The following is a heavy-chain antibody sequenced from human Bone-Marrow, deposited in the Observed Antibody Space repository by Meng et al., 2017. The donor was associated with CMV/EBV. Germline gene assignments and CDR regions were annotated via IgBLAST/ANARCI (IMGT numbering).Heavy chain of an antibody. CDR2: IYYSGST. CDR3: ARSLEYSSSLLAY. J-gene: IGHJ4*02. D-gene: IGHD6-6*01. CDR1: GGSVSSGSYY. Sequence: GSLRLSCTVSGGSVSSGSYYWSWIRQPPGKGLEWIGYIYYSGSTNYSPSLKSRVTISVDTSKNQFSLKLSSVTAADTAMYYCARSLEYSSSLLAYWGQGTLVTVSS. V-gene: IGHV4-61*01.